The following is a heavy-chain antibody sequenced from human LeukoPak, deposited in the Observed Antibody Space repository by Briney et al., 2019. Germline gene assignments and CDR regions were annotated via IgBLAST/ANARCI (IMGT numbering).Heavy chain of an antibody. V-gene: IGHV1-2*02. CDR3: ARVDDRGHYYDSSGPRKLFDY. J-gene: IGHJ4*02. CDR1: GYTFTGYY. D-gene: IGHD3-22*01. Sequence: ASVKVSCKASGYTFTGYYMHWVRQAPGQGLEWMGWINPDSGGTKYAQKFQGRVTMTRDTSISTAYMELSRLRSDDTALYYCARVDDRGHYYDSSGPRKLFDYWGQGTLVTVSS. CDR2: INPDSGGT.